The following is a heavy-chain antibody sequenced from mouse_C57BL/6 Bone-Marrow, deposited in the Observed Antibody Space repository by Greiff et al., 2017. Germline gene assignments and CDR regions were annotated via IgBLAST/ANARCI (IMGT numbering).Heavy chain of an antibody. J-gene: IGHJ2*01. Sequence: VKVVESGPELVKPGASVKISCKASGYTFTDYYINWVKQRPGQGLEWIGWIFPGSGSTYYNEKFKGKATLTVDKSSSTAYMLLSSLTSEDSAVYFCASSSYSDYWGQGTTLTVSS. CDR2: IFPGSGST. CDR3: ASSSYSDY. V-gene: IGHV1-75*01. CDR1: GYTFTDYY. D-gene: IGHD1-1*01.